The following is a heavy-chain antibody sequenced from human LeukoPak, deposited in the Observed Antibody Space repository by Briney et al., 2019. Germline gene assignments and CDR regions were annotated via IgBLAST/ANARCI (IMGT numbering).Heavy chain of an antibody. CDR2: ISSSSSYI. Sequence: GGSLRLSCAASGFTFSSYSMNWVRQAPGKGLEWVSSISSSSSYIYYADSVKGRFTISRDNAKNSLYLQMNSLRAEDTAVYYCARRGSSSWPNWFDPWGQGTLVTVSS. J-gene: IGHJ5*02. D-gene: IGHD6-13*01. CDR3: ARRGSSSWPNWFDP. CDR1: GFTFSSYS. V-gene: IGHV3-21*04.